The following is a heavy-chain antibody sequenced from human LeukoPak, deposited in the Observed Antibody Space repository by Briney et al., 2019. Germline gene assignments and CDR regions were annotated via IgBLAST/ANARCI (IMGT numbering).Heavy chain of an antibody. CDR1: GGTISSNNW. D-gene: IGHD3-10*01. V-gene: IGHV4-4*02. CDR3: ARAEYRGVMQPGNYFDY. CDR2: IYHRGST. J-gene: IGHJ4*02. Sequence: SETLSLTCAVSGGTISSNNWWSWVRQAPGKGLEWIGEIYHRGSTNYNPSLKSRVTISVDTSKNQFSLKLSSVTAADTAVYYCARAEYRGVMQPGNYFDYWGQGTLVTVSS.